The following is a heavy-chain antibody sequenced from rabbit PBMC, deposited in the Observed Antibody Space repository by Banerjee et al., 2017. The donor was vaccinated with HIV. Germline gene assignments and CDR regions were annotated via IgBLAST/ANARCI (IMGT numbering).Heavy chain of an antibody. D-gene: IGHD8-1*01. Sequence: QQQLEESGGGLVKPGGTLTLTCKASGFSFSSSYYMCWVRQAPGKGLELIACIYTGSGSTWYASWVNGRFTISRSTSLNTVDLKMTSLTAADTATYFCARGLVVVIYPSWLDLWGPGTLVTVS. CDR2: IYTGSGST. CDR1: GFSFSSSYY. J-gene: IGHJ5*01. CDR3: ARGLVVVIYPSWLDL. V-gene: IGHV1S43*01.